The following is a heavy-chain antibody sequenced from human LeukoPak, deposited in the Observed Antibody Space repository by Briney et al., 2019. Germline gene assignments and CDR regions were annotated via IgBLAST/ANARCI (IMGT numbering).Heavy chain of an antibody. V-gene: IGHV1-46*01. CDR3: ARGILYGSGNDYMDV. CDR1: GYTFTSYY. CDR2: INPSGGST. J-gene: IGHJ6*03. Sequence: ASVKVSCKASGYTFTSYYMHWVRQAPGQGLGWMGIINPSGGSTSYAQKFQGRVTMTRDMSTSTVYKELSSLRSEDTAVYYCARGILYGSGNDYMDVWGKGTTVTISS. D-gene: IGHD3-10*01.